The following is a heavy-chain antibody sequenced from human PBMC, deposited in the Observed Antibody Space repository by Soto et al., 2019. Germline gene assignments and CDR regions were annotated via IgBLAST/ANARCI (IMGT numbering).Heavy chain of an antibody. CDR2: IYYSGST. Sequence: SETLSLTCTVSGGSISSYYWSWIRQPPGKGLEWIGYIYYSGSTNYNPSLKSRVTISVDTSKNQFSLKLSSVTAADTAVYYCARQGSEVATIEEDAFDIWGQGKMVTVSS. CDR3: ARQGSEVATIEEDAFDI. CDR1: GGSISSYY. D-gene: IGHD5-12*01. V-gene: IGHV4-59*08. J-gene: IGHJ3*02.